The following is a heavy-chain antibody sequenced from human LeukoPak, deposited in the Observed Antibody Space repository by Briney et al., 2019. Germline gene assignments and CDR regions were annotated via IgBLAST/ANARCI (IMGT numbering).Heavy chain of an antibody. D-gene: IGHD5-24*01. CDR3: ARYGMATIRFFDY. CDR1: GGSISAYY. V-gene: IGHV4-59*01. CDR2: ISYSGST. J-gene: IGHJ4*02. Sequence: PSETLSLTCTVSGGSISAYYWSWIRQPPGKGLEWIGYISYSGSTKYNPSLKSRVTISVDTSKNQFSLKLSSVTAADTAVYYCARYGMATIRFFDYWGQGTLFTVSS.